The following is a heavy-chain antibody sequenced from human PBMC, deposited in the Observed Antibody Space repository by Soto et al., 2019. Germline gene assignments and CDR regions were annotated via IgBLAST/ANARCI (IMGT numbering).Heavy chain of an antibody. CDR1: GFTFSSYS. Sequence: EVQLVESGGGLVQPGGSLRLSCAASGFTFSSYSMNWVRQAPGKGLEWVSYISSSSSTIYYADSVKGRFTISRDNAKNFLYPQMNSLRGEGPAVDYRARVQGGSSWFGYWGQGTLVTVSS. J-gene: IGHJ4*02. V-gene: IGHV3-48*01. CDR2: ISSSSSTI. D-gene: IGHD6-13*01. CDR3: ARVQGGSSWFGY.